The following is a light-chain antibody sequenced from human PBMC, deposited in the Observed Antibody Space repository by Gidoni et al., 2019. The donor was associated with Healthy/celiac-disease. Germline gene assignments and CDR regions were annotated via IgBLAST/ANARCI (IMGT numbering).Light chain of an antibody. Sequence: DIQLTQSPSSLSVSVGDRVTITCLASQSISSYLNWYPQKPGKAPKLLIYAASSLQSGVPSRFSGSGSGTDFTLTISRLQPEDLATYYCQQSYSTLLTCGGGTKVEIK. CDR1: QSISSY. CDR3: QQSYSTLLT. V-gene: IGKV1-39*01. CDR2: AAS. J-gene: IGKJ4*01.